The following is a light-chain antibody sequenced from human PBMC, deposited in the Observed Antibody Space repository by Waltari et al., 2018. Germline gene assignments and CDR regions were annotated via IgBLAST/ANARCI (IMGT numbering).Light chain of an antibody. CDR1: QSLLHSNGYNY. CDR2: LGA. V-gene: IGKV2-28*01. CDR3: MQALQTPYA. J-gene: IGKJ2*01. Sequence: DIVMTQSPLSLSVTPGEPASISCRSSQSLLHSNGYNYLDWYLQKPGQSPQLLIYLGANRASGCPDRFSGSGSGTDFTLEISRVEAEDVGLYYCMQALQTPYAFGQGTKLEIK.